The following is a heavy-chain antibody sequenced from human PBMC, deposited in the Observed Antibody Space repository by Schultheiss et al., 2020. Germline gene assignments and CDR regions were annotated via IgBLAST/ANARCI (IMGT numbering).Heavy chain of an antibody. CDR3: ARLGDDFWSSDWFDP. D-gene: IGHD3-3*01. CDR2: IYYSGST. J-gene: IGHJ5*02. V-gene: IGHV4-61*01. Sequence: SETLSLTCTVSGGSVSSGSYYWSWIRQPPGKGLEWIGYIYYSGSTYYNPSLKSRVTISVDTSKKQFSLKLSSVTAADTAVYYCARLGDDFWSSDWFDPWGQGTLVTVSS. CDR1: GGSVSSGSYY.